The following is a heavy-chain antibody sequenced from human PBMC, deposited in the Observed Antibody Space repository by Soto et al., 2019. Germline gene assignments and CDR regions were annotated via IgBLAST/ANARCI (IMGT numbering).Heavy chain of an antibody. CDR1: GYSISSGYY. CDR3: AREWGDGYNYYYYYGMDV. J-gene: IGHJ6*02. CDR2: IYHSGST. V-gene: IGHV4-38-2*01. Sequence: ASETLSLTCAVSGYSISSGYYWGWIRQPPGKGLEWIGSIYHSGSTYYNPSLKSRVTISVDTSKNQFSLKLSSVTAADTAVYYCAREWGDGYNYYYYYGMDVWGQGTTVTVSS. D-gene: IGHD5-12*01.